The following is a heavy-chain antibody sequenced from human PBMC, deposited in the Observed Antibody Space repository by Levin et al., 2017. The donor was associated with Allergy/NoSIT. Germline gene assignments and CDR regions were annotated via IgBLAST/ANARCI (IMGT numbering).Heavy chain of an antibody. CDR3: ARIWDNYYGAGRSAFDI. CDR1: GFSLSNARMG. D-gene: IGHD3-10*01. V-gene: IGHV2-26*01. Sequence: SGPTLVKPTETLTLTCTVSGFSLSNARMGVSWIRQPPGKALEWLAHIFSNDEKSYSTSLKSRLTISKDTSKSQVVLTMTNMDPVDTATYYCARIWDNYYGAGRSAFDIWGQGTMVTVSS. J-gene: IGHJ3*02. CDR2: IFSNDEK.